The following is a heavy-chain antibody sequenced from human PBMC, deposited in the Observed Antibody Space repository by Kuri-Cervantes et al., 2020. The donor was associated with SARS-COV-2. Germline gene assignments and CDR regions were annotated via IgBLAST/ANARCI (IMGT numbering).Heavy chain of an antibody. Sequence: GGSLRLSCAASGFTFDDYGLHWVRQAPGKGLKWVSGSSWNRGTIRYADSVRGRFTSSRDKANNSLYLRMNSLREEDMALYYCAKDGELEWSPHYYYYYMDVWGKGTTVTVSS. V-gene: IGHV3-9*03. CDR1: GFTFDDYG. D-gene: IGHD3-3*01. CDR3: AKDGELEWSPHYYYYYMDV. J-gene: IGHJ6*03. CDR2: SSWNRGTI.